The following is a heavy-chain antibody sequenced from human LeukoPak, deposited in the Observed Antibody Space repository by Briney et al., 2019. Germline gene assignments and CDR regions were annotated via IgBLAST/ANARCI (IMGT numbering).Heavy chain of an antibody. J-gene: IGHJ4*02. Sequence: GGSLRLSCAASGFTFGSYEMNWVRQAPGKGLEWVSYISSSGSTIYYADSVKGRFTISRDNAKNSLYLQMNSLRAEDTAVYYCARERAEMATLTFDYWGQGTLVTVSS. D-gene: IGHD5-24*01. CDR1: GFTFGSYE. V-gene: IGHV3-48*03. CDR3: ARERAEMATLTFDY. CDR2: ISSSGSTI.